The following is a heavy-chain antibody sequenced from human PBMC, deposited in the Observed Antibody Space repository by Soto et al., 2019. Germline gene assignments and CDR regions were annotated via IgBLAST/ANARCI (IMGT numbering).Heavy chain of an antibody. V-gene: IGHV3-73*01. CDR2: IKSKTNSYAT. Sequence: GGSLRLSCAASGFIFSGSAVHWVRQASGKGLEWVGRIKSKTNSYATAYAASVKGRFTISRDDSKNTAYLQMNSLKIEDTAVYYCTRLPNWNFRFDPWGQGTLVTVSS. CDR3: TRLPNWNFRFDP. J-gene: IGHJ5*02. CDR1: GFIFSGSA. D-gene: IGHD1-7*01.